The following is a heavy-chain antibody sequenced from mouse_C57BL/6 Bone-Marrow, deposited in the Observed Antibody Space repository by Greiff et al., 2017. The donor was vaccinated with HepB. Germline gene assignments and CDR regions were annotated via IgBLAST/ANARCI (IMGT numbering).Heavy chain of an antibody. J-gene: IGHJ4*01. CDR1: GFSLSTSGMG. CDR3: ARVYYYGSSYYAMDY. CDR2: IYWDDDK. Sequence: QVQLKVSGPGILQSSQTLSLTCSFSGFSLSTSGMGVSWIRQPSGKGLEWLAHIYWDDDKRYNPSLKSRLTISKDTSRNQVFLKITSVDTADTATYYCARVYYYGSSYYAMDYWGQGTSVTVSS. V-gene: IGHV8-12*01. D-gene: IGHD1-1*01.